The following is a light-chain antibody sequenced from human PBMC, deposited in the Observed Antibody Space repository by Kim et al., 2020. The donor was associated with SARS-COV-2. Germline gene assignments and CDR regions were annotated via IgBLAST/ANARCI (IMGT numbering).Light chain of an antibody. CDR1: QDISNY. V-gene: IGKV1-33*01. J-gene: IGKJ2*01. Sequence: DIQMTQSPSSLSASVGDRVTITCQASQDISNYLNWYQQKPGKAPKLLIYDASNLETGVPSSFSGSGSGTDFTFTISSLQPEDIATYYCQQYDYLPYTFGQGTKLEI. CDR2: DAS. CDR3: QQYDYLPYT.